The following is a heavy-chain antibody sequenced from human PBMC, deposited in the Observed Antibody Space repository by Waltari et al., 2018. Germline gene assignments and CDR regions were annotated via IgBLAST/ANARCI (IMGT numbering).Heavy chain of an antibody. CDR2: SVPSFGTA. V-gene: IGHV1-69*08. CDR1: GEPFSRYA. J-gene: IGHJ4*02. CDR3: ARDTWGSNHYFEF. D-gene: IGHD3-16*01. Sequence: QVQLVQSGAEVKKPGSSVKVSCKASGEPFSRYAISWVRQAPGQGLEWMGTSVPSFGTANYARKFQGRVTLTADKSTSTAYMELNSLTFEDTAIYFCARDTWGSNHYFEFWGQGTLVTVSS.